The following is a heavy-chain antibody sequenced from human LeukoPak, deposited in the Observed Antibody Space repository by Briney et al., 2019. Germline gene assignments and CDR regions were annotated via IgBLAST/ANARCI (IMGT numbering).Heavy chain of an antibody. V-gene: IGHV4-34*01. CDR3: ARGSRGSGGSCYRN. J-gene: IGHJ4*02. CDR1: GGSFSGYY. Sequence: PSETLSLTCAVYGGSFSGYYWSWIRQPPGKGLEWIVEINHSGSTNYNPSLKSRVNISVDTSKNPFSLKLSSVTAADTAVYYCARGSRGSGGSCYRNWGQGTLVTVSS. CDR2: INHSGST. D-gene: IGHD2-15*01.